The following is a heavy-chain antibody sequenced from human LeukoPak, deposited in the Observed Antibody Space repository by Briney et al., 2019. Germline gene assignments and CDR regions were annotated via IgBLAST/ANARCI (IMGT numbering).Heavy chain of an antibody. D-gene: IGHD6-6*01. Sequence: GGSLRLSCAASGFTFSSYSMNWVRQAPGKGLEWVSSISSSSSYIYYADSVKGRFTISRDNAKNSLYLQMNSLRAEDTAVYCCARDSDPLDSSSGFDYWGQGTLVTVSS. V-gene: IGHV3-21*01. CDR2: ISSSSSYI. CDR1: GFTFSSYS. CDR3: ARDSDPLDSSSGFDY. J-gene: IGHJ4*02.